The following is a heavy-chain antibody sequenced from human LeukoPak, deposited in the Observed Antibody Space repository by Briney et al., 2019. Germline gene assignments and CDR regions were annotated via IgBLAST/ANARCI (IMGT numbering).Heavy chain of an antibody. J-gene: IGHJ4*02. V-gene: IGHV4-38-2*01. CDR1: GYSISSGYY. CDR3: ARQALGYCSGGSCRTRYFDY. Sequence: SETLSLTCAVSGYSISSGYYWGWIRQPPGKGLEWIGSVYHSGSTYYNPSLKSRVTIPVDTSKNQFSLKLSSVTAADTAVYYCARQALGYCSGGSCRTRYFDYWGQGTLVTVSS. D-gene: IGHD2-15*01. CDR2: VYHSGST.